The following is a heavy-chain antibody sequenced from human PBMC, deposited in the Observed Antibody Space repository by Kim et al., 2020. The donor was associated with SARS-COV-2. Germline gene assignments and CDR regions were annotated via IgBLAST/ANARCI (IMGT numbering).Heavy chain of an antibody. D-gene: IGHD6-13*01. J-gene: IGHJ6*02. CDR2: INSDGSST. Sequence: GGSLRLSCAASGFTFSSYWMHWVRQAPGKGLVWVSRINSDGSSTSYADSVKGRFTISRDNAKNTLYLQMNSLRAEDTAVYYCARGGMYSSSWYWLREDRVDYYGMDVWGQGTTVTVSS. V-gene: IGHV3-74*01. CDR3: ARGGMYSSSWYWLREDRVDYYGMDV. CDR1: GFTFSSYW.